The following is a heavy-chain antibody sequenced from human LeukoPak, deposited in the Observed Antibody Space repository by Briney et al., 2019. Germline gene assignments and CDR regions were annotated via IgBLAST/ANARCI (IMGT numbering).Heavy chain of an antibody. CDR1: GGTFSSYA. V-gene: IGHV1-46*01. J-gene: IGHJ4*02. Sequence: ASVKVSCKASGGTFSSYAISWVRQAPGQGLEWMGIINPGGSSTTYAQKFQGRVTMTRDTSTTTDFMELTSLRSEDTAVYYCARHDLGGNSPFDYWGQGTLVTVSS. CDR3: ARHDLGGNSPFDY. CDR2: INPGGSST. D-gene: IGHD4-23*01.